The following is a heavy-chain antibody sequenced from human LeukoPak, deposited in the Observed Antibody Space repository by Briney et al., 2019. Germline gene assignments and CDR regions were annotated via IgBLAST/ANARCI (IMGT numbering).Heavy chain of an antibody. CDR2: IKSNSGGGTS. J-gene: IGHJ3*02. CDR3: ATGLPDSIAVCFPLKALDI. CDR1: GFTFSNAW. Sequence: GGSLRLSCATSGFTFSNAWMSWVRQAPGKGLEWIGRIKSNSGGGTSDYAAPVKGRFTIARDDTKNTLYLQMHRLKRSVKAVNYCATGLPDSIAVCFPLKALDIWGRGTMVTVSS. D-gene: IGHD3-22*01. V-gene: IGHV3-15*01.